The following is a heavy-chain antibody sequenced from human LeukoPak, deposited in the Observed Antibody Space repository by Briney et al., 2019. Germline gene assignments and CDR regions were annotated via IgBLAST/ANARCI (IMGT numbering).Heavy chain of an antibody. CDR1: GFTFSDYS. D-gene: IGHD6-13*01. J-gene: IGHJ5*02. CDR3: ARGIATGVDFFDP. Sequence: GGSLRLSCAASGFTFSDYSMSWVRQAPGRGLEWVANMNQDGSERYFVDSVKGRFTISRDNAKNSLYLQMNSLRAEDTAVYYCARGIATGVDFFDPWGQGTLLTVSS. CDR2: MNQDGSER. V-gene: IGHV3-7*01.